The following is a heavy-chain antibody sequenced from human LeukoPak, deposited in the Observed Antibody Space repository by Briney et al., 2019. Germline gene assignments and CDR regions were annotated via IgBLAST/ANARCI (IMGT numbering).Heavy chain of an antibody. CDR3: ARDPRMTTVTPDAFDI. Sequence: GGSLRLSCAASGFTFSKAWMSWVRQAPGKGLEWVGQIKSKTDGGTTDYAAPVKGRFTISRDDSKNSLYLLMNSLRAEDTAVYYCARDPRMTTVTPDAFDIWGQGTMVTVSS. CDR1: GFTFSKAW. J-gene: IGHJ3*02. CDR2: IKSKTDGGTT. V-gene: IGHV3-15*01. D-gene: IGHD4-17*01.